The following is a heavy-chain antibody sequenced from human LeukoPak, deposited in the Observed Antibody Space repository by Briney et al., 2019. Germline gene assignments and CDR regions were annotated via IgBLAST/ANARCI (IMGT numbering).Heavy chain of an antibody. CDR3: AKDLGRTDYGASYFDY. Sequence: GGSLRLSCAASGFTFSSYAMSWVRQAPGKGLEWVAVISYDGSNKYYADSVKGRFTISRDNSKNTLYLQMNSLRAEDTAVYYCAKDLGRTDYGASYFDYWGQGTLVTVSS. V-gene: IGHV3-30-3*01. D-gene: IGHD4-17*01. CDR2: ISYDGSNK. CDR1: GFTFSSYA. J-gene: IGHJ4*02.